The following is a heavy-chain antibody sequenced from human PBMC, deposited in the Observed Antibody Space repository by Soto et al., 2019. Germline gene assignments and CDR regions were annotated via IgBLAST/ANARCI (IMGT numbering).Heavy chain of an antibody. CDR1: GCSISSSSCY. Sequence: SETLSLTCTVAGCSISSSSCYWGWIRQPPGKGLEWIGSIYYSVSTCYNPSLKSRVTISVATSTNQFSLKLSSVTAADTAVYYCACIFSGGYGYGFYYYGMDVWGQGTTDT. D-gene: IGHD5-18*01. CDR3: ACIFSGGYGYGFYYYGMDV. J-gene: IGHJ6*02. V-gene: IGHV4-39*01. CDR2: IYYSVST.